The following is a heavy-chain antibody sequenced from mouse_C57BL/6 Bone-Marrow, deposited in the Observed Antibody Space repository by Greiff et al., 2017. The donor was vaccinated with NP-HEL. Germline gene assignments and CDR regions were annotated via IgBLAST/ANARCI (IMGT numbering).Heavy chain of an antibody. Sequence: EVQVVESGGDLVKPGGSLKLSCAASGFTFSSYGMSRVRQTPDKRLEWVATISSGGSYTFYLDSVKGRFTISRDNAKNTLYLQMSSVKSEDTAMYYCARRGYGSSFFAYWGQGTLVTVSA. CDR3: ARRGYGSSFFAY. CDR1: GFTFSSYG. CDR2: ISSGGSYT. J-gene: IGHJ3*01. V-gene: IGHV5-6*01. D-gene: IGHD1-1*01.